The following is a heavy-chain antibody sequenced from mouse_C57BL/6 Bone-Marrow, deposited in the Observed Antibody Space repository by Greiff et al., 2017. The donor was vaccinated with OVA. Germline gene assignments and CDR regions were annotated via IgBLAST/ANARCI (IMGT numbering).Heavy chain of an antibody. D-gene: IGHD2-3*01. V-gene: IGHV14-4*01. CDR3: TYRLYDGYSWFAY. CDR2: IDPENGDT. J-gene: IGHJ3*01. CDR1: GFNIKDDY. Sequence: EVQLQQSGAELVRPGASVKLSCTASGFNIKDDYMHWVKQRPEQGLEWIGWIDPENGDTEYASKFQGKATITADTSSNTAYLQLSSLTSEDTAVYYCTYRLYDGYSWFAYWGQGTLVTVSA.